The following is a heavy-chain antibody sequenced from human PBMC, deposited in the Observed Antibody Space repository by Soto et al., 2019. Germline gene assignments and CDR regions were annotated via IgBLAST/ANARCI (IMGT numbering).Heavy chain of an antibody. CDR2: MNPNSGNT. CDR3: ARRGYSSSWYYYYYSGMDV. V-gene: IGHV1-8*01. CDR1: GYTFTSYD. D-gene: IGHD6-13*01. J-gene: IGHJ6*02. Sequence: QVQLVQSGAEVKKPGASVKVSCKASGYTFTSYDIHWVRQATGQGLEWMGWMNPNSGNTGYAQKFQGRVTMTRNTSRSTAYMEVSSLRSEDTAVYYCARRGYSSSWYYYYYSGMDVWGQGTTVTVSS.